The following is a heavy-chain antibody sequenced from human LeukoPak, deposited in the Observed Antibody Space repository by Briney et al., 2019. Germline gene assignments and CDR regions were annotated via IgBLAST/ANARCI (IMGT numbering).Heavy chain of an antibody. Sequence: SETLSLTCTVSGGSISSSSYYWGWIRQPPGKGLEWIGIIYYSGSTYYNPSLKSRVTVSVDTSKNQFSLKLSSVTAADTAVYYCARGGYYGLGNDFRFDPWGQGTLVTVSS. CDR1: GGSISSSSYY. J-gene: IGHJ5*02. CDR3: ARGGYYGLGNDFRFDP. V-gene: IGHV4-39*07. D-gene: IGHD3-10*01. CDR2: IYYSGST.